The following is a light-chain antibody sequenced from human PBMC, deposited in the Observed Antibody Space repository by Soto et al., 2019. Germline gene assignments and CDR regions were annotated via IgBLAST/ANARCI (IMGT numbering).Light chain of an antibody. J-gene: IGLJ1*01. CDR3: SSYTDSSNHV. CDR2: QVT. V-gene: IGLV2-14*01. Sequence: QSALAQPASVSGSPGQSITISCTGTSSDLAIYNYVSWYQQQPGKAPKLMIYQVTNRPSGVSNRFSGSRSGNTASLTISGLQAEDGADYYCSSYTDSSNHVFGTGTKSPS. CDR1: SSDLAIYNY.